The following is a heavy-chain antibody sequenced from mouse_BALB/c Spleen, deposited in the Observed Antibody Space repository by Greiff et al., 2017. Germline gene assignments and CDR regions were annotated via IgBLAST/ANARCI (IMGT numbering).Heavy chain of an antibody. D-gene: IGHD2-1*01. CDR2: IYPGNVNT. Sequence: VKLMESGPELVKPGASVRISCKASGYTFTSYYIHWVKQRPGQGLEWIGWIYPGNVNTKYNEKFKGKATLTADKSSSTAYMQLSSLTSEDSAVYFCARDGNYAMDYWGQGTTLTVSS. CDR1: GYTFTSYY. J-gene: IGHJ2*01. CDR3: ARDGNYAMDY. V-gene: IGHV1S56*01.